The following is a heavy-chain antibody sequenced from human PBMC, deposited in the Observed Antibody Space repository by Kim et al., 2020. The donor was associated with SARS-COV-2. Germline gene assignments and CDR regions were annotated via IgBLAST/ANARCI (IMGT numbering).Heavy chain of an antibody. D-gene: IGHD6-6*01. Sequence: QGRVTITADESTSTAYMELSSLRSEDTAVYYCARVEAARGPYYYYYGMDVWGQGTTVTVSS. J-gene: IGHJ6*02. V-gene: IGHV1-69*01. CDR3: ARVEAARGPYYYYYGMDV.